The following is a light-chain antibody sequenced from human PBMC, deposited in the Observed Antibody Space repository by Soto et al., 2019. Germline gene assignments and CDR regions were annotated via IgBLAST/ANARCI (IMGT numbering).Light chain of an antibody. J-gene: IGKJ5*01. CDR2: GAS. Sequence: EILLTQSPGTLSLSPGERATLSCRASQSVSSRYLAWYQQKPGQAPRLLIYGASIRATGIPNRFSSSGSGAVFTLTISRLEPEDFAVYYCQQIGGSPPISFGQGTRLE. V-gene: IGKV3-20*01. CDR1: QSVSSRY. CDR3: QQIGGSPPIS.